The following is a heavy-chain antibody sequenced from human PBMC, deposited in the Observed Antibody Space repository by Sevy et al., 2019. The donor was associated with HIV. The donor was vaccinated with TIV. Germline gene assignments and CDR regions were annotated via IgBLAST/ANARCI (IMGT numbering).Heavy chain of an antibody. CDR3: AREGPRIAQFDN. D-gene: IGHD6-13*01. V-gene: IGHV4-39*02. CDR2: IYFSGSA. Sequence: SETLSLTCTVSGASISSNTYYWGWIRQPPGKDLDWIGSIYFSGSAYYNPSLKGRVTISVVTSKNQFSLKVRSVTATDTAVYYCAREGPRIAQFDNWGQGTLVTVSS. CDR1: GASISSNTYY. J-gene: IGHJ4*02.